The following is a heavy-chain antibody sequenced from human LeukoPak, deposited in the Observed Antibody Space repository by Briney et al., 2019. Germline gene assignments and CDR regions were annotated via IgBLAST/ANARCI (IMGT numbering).Heavy chain of an antibody. CDR1: GGSFSGYY. CDR3: ARLYQQSKWKYYYYYMDV. J-gene: IGHJ6*03. D-gene: IGHD1-1*01. CDR2: INHSGGT. Sequence: PSETLSLTCAVYGGSFSGYYWSWIRQPPGKGLEWIGEINHSGGTNYNPSLKSRVTISVDTSKNQFSLKLSSVTAADTAVYYCARLYQQSKWKYYYYYMDVWGKGTAVTVSS. V-gene: IGHV4-34*01.